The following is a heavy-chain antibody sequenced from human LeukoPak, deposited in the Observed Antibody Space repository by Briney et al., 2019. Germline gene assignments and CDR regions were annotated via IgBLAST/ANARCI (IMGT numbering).Heavy chain of an antibody. CDR3: ARAHPQRRYFDWLLFRGSYYFDY. V-gene: IGHV1-8*02. CDR2: ISAYNGNT. CDR1: GYTFTSYY. J-gene: IGHJ4*02. D-gene: IGHD3-9*01. Sequence: VASVKVSCKASGYTFTSYYMHWVRQAPGQGLEWMGWISAYNGNTNYAQKLQGRVTMTRNTSISTAYMELSSLRSEDTAVYYCARAHPQRRYFDWLLFRGSYYFDYWGQGTLITVSS.